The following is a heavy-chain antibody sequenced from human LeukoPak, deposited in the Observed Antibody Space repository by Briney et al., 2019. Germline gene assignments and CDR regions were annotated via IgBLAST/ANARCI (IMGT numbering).Heavy chain of an antibody. V-gene: IGHV1-2*02. D-gene: IGHD2-2*01. CDR2: INPNSGGT. CDR3: AREIVPAAKGYYYYGMDV. CDR1: GYTFTGYY. J-gene: IGHJ6*02. Sequence: GASVKVSCKASGYTFTGYYMHWVRQAPGQGLEWMGWINPNSGGTNYAQKFQGRVTMTRDTSISTAYMELSRLRSDDTAVYYCAREIVPAAKGYYYYGMDVWGQGTTVTVSS.